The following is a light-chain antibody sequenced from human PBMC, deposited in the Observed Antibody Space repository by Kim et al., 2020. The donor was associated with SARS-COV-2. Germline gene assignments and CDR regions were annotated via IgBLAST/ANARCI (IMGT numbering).Light chain of an antibody. Sequence: LSPGERANLSCRASQSVTNNYLAWYQQKPGQTPRLLIYGASSRATGIPDRFSGSGSGTDFTLTISRLEPEDFAVYYCQQYGSSPRFGGGTKVDIK. CDR1: QSVTNNY. CDR3: QQYGSSPR. J-gene: IGKJ4*01. V-gene: IGKV3-20*01. CDR2: GAS.